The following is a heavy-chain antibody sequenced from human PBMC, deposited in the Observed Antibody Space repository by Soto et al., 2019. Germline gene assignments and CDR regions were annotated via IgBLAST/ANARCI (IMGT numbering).Heavy chain of an antibody. J-gene: IGHJ5*02. V-gene: IGHV3-23*01. Sequence: ARSWVLQTKEKGLERVSAISGSGGSTYYADSVKGRFTISRDNSKNTLYLQMNSLRAEDTAGYYCAKVIAAAGTGYWFDPWGQGTLVTVSS. CDR2: ISGSGGST. D-gene: IGHD6-13*01. CDR3: AKVIAAAGTGYWFDP. CDR1: A.